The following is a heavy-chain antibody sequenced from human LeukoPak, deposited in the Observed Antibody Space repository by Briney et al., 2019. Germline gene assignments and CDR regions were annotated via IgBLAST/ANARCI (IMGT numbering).Heavy chain of an antibody. CDR2: ISAYNGNT. Sequence: ASVTVSCKASVYTLTSYGISWVRQAPGQGLEWMGWISAYNGNTNYAQKLQGRVTMTTDTSTSTAYMELRSLRTDDTAVYYCARDVPTIGDFWSGYRKHFDYWGQGTLVTVSS. CDR1: VYTLTSYG. V-gene: IGHV1-18*01. D-gene: IGHD3-3*01. J-gene: IGHJ4*02. CDR3: ARDVPTIGDFWSGYRKHFDY.